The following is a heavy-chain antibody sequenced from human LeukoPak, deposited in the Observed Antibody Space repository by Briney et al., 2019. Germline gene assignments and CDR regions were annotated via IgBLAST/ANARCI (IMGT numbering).Heavy chain of an antibody. CDR3: ARTRTRGDYYNYYMDV. Sequence: SVKVSCKVSGGTFSSYAITWVRQAPGQGLEWMGGIIPIIDTASFAHTFQGRVTLTADESTSTAHMELSSLRSEDTAVYYCARTRTRGDYYNYYMDVWGKGTTVTVSS. J-gene: IGHJ6*03. CDR2: IIPIIDTA. CDR1: GGTFSSYA. V-gene: IGHV1-69*13. D-gene: IGHD3-10*01.